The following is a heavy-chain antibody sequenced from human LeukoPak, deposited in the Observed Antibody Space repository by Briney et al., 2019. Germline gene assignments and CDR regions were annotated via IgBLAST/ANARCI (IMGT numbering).Heavy chain of an antibody. Sequence: GGSLRLSCAASGFTFSSYAMSWVRQAPGKGLEWVSAISGSGGSTYYADSVKGRFAISRDNSKSTLYLQMNSLRAEDTAVYYCANRFGGADYWGQGTLVTVSS. CDR3: ANRFGGADY. D-gene: IGHD3-10*01. J-gene: IGHJ4*02. CDR2: ISGSGGST. CDR1: GFTFSSYA. V-gene: IGHV3-23*01.